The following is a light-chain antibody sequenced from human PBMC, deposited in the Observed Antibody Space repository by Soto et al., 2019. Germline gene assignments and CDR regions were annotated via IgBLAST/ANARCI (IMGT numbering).Light chain of an antibody. Sequence: EILLTQSPGTLSSSPWERASLSCRATQTVSGNSLAWYQQKPGQAPKLLIHGASSRDSGIPDRFSGSGSGTDFTLSISRLEPEDFAVYYCQVYGSSPKTFGQGTKVDIK. J-gene: IGKJ1*01. CDR2: GAS. CDR3: QVYGSSPKT. CDR1: QTVSGNS. V-gene: IGKV3-20*01.